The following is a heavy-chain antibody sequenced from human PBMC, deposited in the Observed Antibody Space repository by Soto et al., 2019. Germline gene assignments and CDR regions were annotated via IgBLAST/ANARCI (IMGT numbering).Heavy chain of an antibody. CDR1: GYTFTSYA. J-gene: IGHJ4*02. CDR2: INAGNGNT. Sequence: QVQLVQSGAEEKKPGASVKVSCKASGYTFTSYAMSWVRQAPGQRLEWMGWINAGNGNTKYSEKFQGRVTITRDTSASTAYMELSSLRSEDTDVYYCARDQRIAFDYWGQGTLVTVSS. V-gene: IGHV1-3*05. CDR3: ARDQRIAFDY. D-gene: IGHD6-25*01.